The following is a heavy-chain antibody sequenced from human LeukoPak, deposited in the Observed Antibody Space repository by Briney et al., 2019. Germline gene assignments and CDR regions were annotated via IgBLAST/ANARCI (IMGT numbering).Heavy chain of an antibody. CDR2: INTNTGNP. V-gene: IGHV7-4-1*02. CDR3: ARWGGQWLATEPGYFDY. D-gene: IGHD6-19*01. J-gene: IGHJ4*02. CDR1: GGTFSSYA. Sequence: ASVKVSCKASGGTFSSYAISWVRQAPGQGLEWMGWINTNTGNPTYAQGFTGRFVFSLDTSVSTAYLQISSLKAEDTAVYYCARWGGQWLATEPGYFDYWGQGTLVTVSS.